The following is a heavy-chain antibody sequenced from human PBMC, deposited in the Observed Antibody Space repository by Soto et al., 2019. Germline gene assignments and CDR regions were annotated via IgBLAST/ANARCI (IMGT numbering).Heavy chain of an antibody. Sequence: SKTLALTCTVSGGSISSYDWSWIRQPPGKGLEWIGYIYYSGSTNYNPSLKSRVTISVDTSKNQFSLKLSSVTAADTAVYYCERMAVPAANGMDVRCQGPSVT. V-gene: IGHV4-59*01. CDR1: GGSISSYD. CDR3: ERMAVPAANGMDV. J-gene: IGHJ6*02. D-gene: IGHD2-2*01. CDR2: IYYSGST.